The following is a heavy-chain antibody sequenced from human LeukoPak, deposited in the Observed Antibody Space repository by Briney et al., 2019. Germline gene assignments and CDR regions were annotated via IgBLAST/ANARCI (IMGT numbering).Heavy chain of an antibody. CDR3: ARRYYDTTGYAFDI. Sequence: GGSLRLSCVASGFTFNTYTMNWVRQAPGEGLEWISCVGRDGSIHYADSVKGRITISRDNAKNSLFLQMNSLRAKDTAIYYCARRYYDTTGYAFDIWGQGTMVTVSS. V-gene: IGHV3-21*01. D-gene: IGHD3-22*01. CDR1: GFTFNTYT. J-gene: IGHJ3*02. CDR2: VGRDGSI.